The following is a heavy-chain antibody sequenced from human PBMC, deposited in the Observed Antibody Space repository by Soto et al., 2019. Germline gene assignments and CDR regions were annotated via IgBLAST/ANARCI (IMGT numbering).Heavy chain of an antibody. CDR2: IGTAGDT. CDR1: GFTFSSYD. Sequence: PGGSLRLSCAASGFTFSSYDMHWVRQATGKGLEWVSTIGTAGDTYYPGSVKGRFTISRENAKNSLYLQMNSLRVGDTAVYYCATGGSSSWYQYYGMDVWGQGTKVPVSS. CDR3: ATGGSSSWYQYYGMDV. V-gene: IGHV3-13*01. D-gene: IGHD6-13*01. J-gene: IGHJ6*02.